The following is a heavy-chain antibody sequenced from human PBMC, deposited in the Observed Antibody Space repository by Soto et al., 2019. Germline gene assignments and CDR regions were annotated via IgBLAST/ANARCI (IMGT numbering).Heavy chain of an antibody. Sequence: ASVKVSCKASGYTFTSYYMHWVRQAPGQGLEWMGIINPNGGSTTYARRFQGRLTMTTDTATSTLYMELSSLRSEDTAVYSCARSNDNDGILPDYWGHGTLVTVSS. J-gene: IGHJ4*01. V-gene: IGHV1-46*01. CDR1: GYTFTSYY. D-gene: IGHD1-1*01. CDR2: INPNGGST. CDR3: ARSNDNDGILPDY.